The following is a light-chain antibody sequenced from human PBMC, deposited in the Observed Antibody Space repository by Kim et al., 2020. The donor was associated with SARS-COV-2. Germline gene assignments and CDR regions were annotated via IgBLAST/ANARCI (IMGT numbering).Light chain of an antibody. CDR1: QSVTSSY. J-gene: IGKJ2*01. V-gene: IGKV3-20*01. Sequence: IVLTQSPGTLSLSPGERATLSCRASQSVTSSYLAWYQQKPGQAPRLLIYGASSRATGIPDRFSGSGSGTDFTLTISRLEPEDFAVYFCQQYSTPAYTFGQGTKLEI. CDR3: QQYSTPAYT. CDR2: GAS.